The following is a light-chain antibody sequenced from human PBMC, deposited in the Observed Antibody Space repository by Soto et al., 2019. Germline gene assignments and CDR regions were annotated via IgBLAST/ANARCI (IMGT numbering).Light chain of an antibody. CDR1: QSVRTND. CDR3: QQYGSSYT. CDR2: GAS. V-gene: IGKV3-20*01. Sequence: ENVLTQSPGTPSLSPGERATLSCRASQSVRTNDLAWYQQKPGQAPRLLVYGASNRVPGIPDRFSGSGSGTDFTLTISRLEPEDFVVYYCQQYGSSYTFGQGTKVDIK. J-gene: IGKJ2*01.